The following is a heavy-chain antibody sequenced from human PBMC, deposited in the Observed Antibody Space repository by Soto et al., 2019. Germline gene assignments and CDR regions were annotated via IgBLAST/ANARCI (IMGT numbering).Heavy chain of an antibody. D-gene: IGHD3-10*01. J-gene: IGHJ4*02. Sequence: SETLSLTCTVSGGFISSYYWSWIRQSPGKGLELIGYIHHTGSTNYNPSLKSRVTMSLDTSRNQFSLKLYSVTTADTAVYYCARFIDNITFYFSSCWGQGTLVTASS. V-gene: IGHV4-59*01. CDR1: GGFISSYY. CDR3: ARFIDNITFYFSSC. CDR2: IHHTGST.